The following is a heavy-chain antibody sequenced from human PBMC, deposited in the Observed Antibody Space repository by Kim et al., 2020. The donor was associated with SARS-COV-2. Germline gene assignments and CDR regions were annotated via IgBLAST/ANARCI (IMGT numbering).Heavy chain of an antibody. J-gene: IGHJ4*02. V-gene: IGHV1-69*13. CDR1: GGTFSSYA. Sequence: SVKVSCKASGGTFSSYAISWVRQAPGQGLEWMGGIIPIFGTANYAQKFQGRVTITADESTSTAYMELSSLRSEDTAVYYCASVGSEYYDSSGPYLGYWGQGTLVTVSS. CDR2: IIPIFGTA. CDR3: ASVGSEYYDSSGPYLGY. D-gene: IGHD3-22*01.